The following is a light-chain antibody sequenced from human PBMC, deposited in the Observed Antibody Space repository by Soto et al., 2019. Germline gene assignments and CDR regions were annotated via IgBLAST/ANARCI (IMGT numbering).Light chain of an antibody. CDR3: CSYVGTNTVI. CDR1: SSDIGAYNY. J-gene: IGLJ2*01. Sequence: QSVLTQPPSASGSPGQSVTISCTGTSSDIGAYNYVSWYQQHPGKAPKLMIYEVIKRPSGVPDRFSGSKSGNTASLTVSGLQAEDEAVYSCCSYVGTNTVIFGGGTKLTVL. V-gene: IGLV2-8*01. CDR2: EVI.